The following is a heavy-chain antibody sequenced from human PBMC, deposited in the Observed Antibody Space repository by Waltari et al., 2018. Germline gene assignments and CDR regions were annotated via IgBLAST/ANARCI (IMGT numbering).Heavy chain of an antibody. CDR3: ARTRGGNYLDY. CDR1: GFSFSDYS. Sequence: EVQLVESGGGLVQPGGSLRLSCAASGFSFSDYSLNWVRQAPGKGLEWISYISSTSSAIYYAESVKGRFTVSRDNAKNSLFLQMNSLRVEDTAVYYCARTRGGNYLDYWGQGILVTVSS. V-gene: IGHV3-48*04. J-gene: IGHJ4*02. D-gene: IGHD2-15*01. CDR2: ISSTSSAI.